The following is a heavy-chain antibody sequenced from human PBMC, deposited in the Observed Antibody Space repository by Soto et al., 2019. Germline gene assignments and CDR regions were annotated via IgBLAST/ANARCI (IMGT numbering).Heavy chain of an antibody. CDR1: GDTFTTYD. Sequence: ASVKVSCKASGDTFTTYDINWVRQATGHGLEWRGWINPNSGNIGYAQRFQGRVTMTRDTAIRTAYMEVSSLRSDDTAVYYCARGRASGSYYLLDYWGHGTLVTVSS. CDR3: ARGRASGSYYLLDY. V-gene: IGHV1-8*01. D-gene: IGHD3-10*01. CDR2: INPNSGNI. J-gene: IGHJ4*01.